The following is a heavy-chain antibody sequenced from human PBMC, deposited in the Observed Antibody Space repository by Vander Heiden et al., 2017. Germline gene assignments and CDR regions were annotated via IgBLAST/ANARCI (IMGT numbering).Heavy chain of an antibody. J-gene: IGHJ6*02. CDR3: ARDTFYCSSTSCYAYYYYGMDV. Sequence: QVQLQQWGAGLLKPSETLSHTCAVYGGSFSGYYWSWIRQPPGKGLEWIGEINHSGSTNYNPSLKSRVTISVDTSKNQFSLKLSSVTAADTAVYYCARDTFYCSSTSCYAYYYYGMDVWGQGTTVTVSS. CDR2: INHSGST. CDR1: GGSFSGYY. D-gene: IGHD2-2*01. V-gene: IGHV4-34*01.